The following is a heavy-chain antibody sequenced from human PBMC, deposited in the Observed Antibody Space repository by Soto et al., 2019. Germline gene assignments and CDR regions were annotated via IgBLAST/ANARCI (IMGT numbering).Heavy chain of an antibody. J-gene: IGHJ4*02. V-gene: IGHV3-23*01. CDR1: GFTFSTYA. CDR3: AGWNYDY. Sequence: GVSLRLSCAASGFTFSTYAMSWVRQAPGKGLEWVSAISQSAGGNTYYADSVKGRFTISRDDSKNTLYLQMDSLRPEDTAQYYCAGWNYDYWGQGTQVTVS. CDR2: ISQSAGGNT. D-gene: IGHD1-7*01.